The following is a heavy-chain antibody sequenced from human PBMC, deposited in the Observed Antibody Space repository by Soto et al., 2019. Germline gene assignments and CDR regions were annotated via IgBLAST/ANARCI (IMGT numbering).Heavy chain of an antibody. V-gene: IGHV1-69*06. D-gene: IGHD3-9*01. CDR3: AVTVTGSRSPLAH. CDR2: SIPIYASP. J-gene: IGHJ4*02. Sequence: QVQLVQSGAEVKKPGSSVKGSCKASGGTFSSNAISWVRQSPGQGLELMGGSIPIYASPNYAQNFQGRVTVTADKATSAAYLELSRLIFADAAIYYCAVTVTGSRSPLAHWGRGTLVSVSS. CDR1: GGTFSSNA.